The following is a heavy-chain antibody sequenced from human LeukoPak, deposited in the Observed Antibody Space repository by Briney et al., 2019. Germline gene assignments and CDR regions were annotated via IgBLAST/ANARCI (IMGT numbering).Heavy chain of an antibody. CDR2: ISWDGGST. J-gene: IGHJ4*02. Sequence: GGSLRLSCAASGFTFDDYAMHWVRQAPGKGLEWVSLISWDGGSTYYADSVKGRFTISRDNSKSSLYLQMNSLRAEDTALYYCAKPRPPYYDSSGYAPYFDYWGQGTLVTVSS. CDR3: AKPRPPYYDSSGYAPYFDY. D-gene: IGHD3-22*01. CDR1: GFTFDDYA. V-gene: IGHV3-43D*03.